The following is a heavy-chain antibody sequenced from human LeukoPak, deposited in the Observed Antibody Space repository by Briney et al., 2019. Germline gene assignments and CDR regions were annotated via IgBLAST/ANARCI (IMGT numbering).Heavy chain of an antibody. V-gene: IGHV3-43D*03. Sequence: GGSLRLSCAASGFTFDDYAMHWVRLPPGKGLGWVSLISCDGGSTYYADSVKGRFTISRDNSKNSLYLQMNSLRAEDTALYYCAKDRAPSYYYDSSGYYGALDYWGQGTLVTVSS. CDR3: AKDRAPSYYYDSSGYYGALDY. D-gene: IGHD3-22*01. CDR1: GFTFDDYA. CDR2: ISCDGGST. J-gene: IGHJ4*02.